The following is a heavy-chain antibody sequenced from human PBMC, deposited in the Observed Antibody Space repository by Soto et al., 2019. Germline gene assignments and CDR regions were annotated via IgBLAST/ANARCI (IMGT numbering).Heavy chain of an antibody. CDR2: IYYSGST. D-gene: IGHD1-1*01. J-gene: IGHJ6*03. V-gene: IGHV4-59*08. CDR1: GGSISSYY. CDR3: ARRETAWNYYMDV. Sequence: SGTLSLTFTVSGGSISSYYWSWILQPPGKGLEWIGYIYYSGSTNYNPSLKSRVTISVDTSKNQFSLKLSSVTAADTAVYYCARRETAWNYYMDVWGKGTTVTVSS.